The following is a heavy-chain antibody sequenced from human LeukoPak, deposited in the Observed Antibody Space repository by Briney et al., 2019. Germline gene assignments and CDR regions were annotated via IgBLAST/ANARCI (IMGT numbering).Heavy chain of an antibody. D-gene: IGHD1-14*01. CDR1: GVSISSYY. V-gene: IGHV4-59*01. J-gene: IGHJ6*03. Sequence: PSETLSLTCTVYGVSISSYYWSWNRQPPGKGLEWIGYIYYSGSTNYNPSLKSRVTISVDTSKNQFSLKLSSVTAADTAVYYCARGITVTSYYYYYYYMDVWGKGTTVTASS. CDR2: IYYSGST. CDR3: ARGITVTSYYYYYYYMDV.